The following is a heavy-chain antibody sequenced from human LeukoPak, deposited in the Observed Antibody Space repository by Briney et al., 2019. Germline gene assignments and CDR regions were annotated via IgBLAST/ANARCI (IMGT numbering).Heavy chain of an antibody. J-gene: IGHJ6*03. CDR2: ISASGGST. V-gene: IGHV3-23*01. D-gene: IGHD1-26*01. CDR3: AKDAGATGIDYYYYYMDV. CDR1: GFTFNTYA. Sequence: GGTLRLSCAASGFTFNTYAMTWVRQAPGKGLEWVSSISASGGSTYYADSVKGRFTISRDNSNNMVYLQMNSLRAEDTAIYYCAKDAGATGIDYYYYYMDVWGKGTTVTISS.